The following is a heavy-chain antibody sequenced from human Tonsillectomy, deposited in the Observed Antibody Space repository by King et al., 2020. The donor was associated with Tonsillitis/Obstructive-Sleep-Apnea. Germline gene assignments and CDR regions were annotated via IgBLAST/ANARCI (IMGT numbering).Heavy chain of an antibody. Sequence: VQLQQSGPGLVKPSQTLSLICAISGDSVSSNSAAWNWIRQSPSRGLEWLGRTYYRSKWSYDYALSVESRITINPETSKNQFSLQLNSVTPDDTAVYYCTSGWALNYWGQGTLVTVSS. CDR1: GDSVSSNSAA. CDR3: TSGWALNY. J-gene: IGHJ4*02. V-gene: IGHV6-1*01. CDR2: TYYRSKWSY. D-gene: IGHD6-19*01.